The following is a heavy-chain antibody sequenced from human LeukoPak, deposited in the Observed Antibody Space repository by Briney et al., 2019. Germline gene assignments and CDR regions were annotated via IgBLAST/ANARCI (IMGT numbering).Heavy chain of an antibody. CDR3: ARGVTAMVSGGAFDI. Sequence: PGGSLRLSCAASGFTFSSYAMSWVRQAPGQGLEWMGGIIPIFGTANYAQKFQGRVTITADESTSTAYMELSSLRSEDTAVYYCARGVTAMVSGGAFDIWGQGTMVTVSS. CDR1: GFTFSSYA. V-gene: IGHV1-69*01. CDR2: IIPIFGTA. J-gene: IGHJ3*02. D-gene: IGHD5-18*01.